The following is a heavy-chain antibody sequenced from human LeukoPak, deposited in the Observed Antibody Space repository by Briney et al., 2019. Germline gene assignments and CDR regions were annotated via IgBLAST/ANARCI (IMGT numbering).Heavy chain of an antibody. CDR2: MNPNSGNT. V-gene: IGHV1-8*01. CDR1: GYTFTSYD. D-gene: IGHD3-10*01. J-gene: IGHJ5*02. Sequence: GASVKVSCKASGYTFTSYDINWVRQATGQGLEWMGWMNPNSGNTGYAQKFQGRVTMTRNTSISTAYMELSSLRSEDTAVYYCAREVGVLWFGELVDWFDPWGQGTLVTVSS. CDR3: AREVGVLWFGELVDWFDP.